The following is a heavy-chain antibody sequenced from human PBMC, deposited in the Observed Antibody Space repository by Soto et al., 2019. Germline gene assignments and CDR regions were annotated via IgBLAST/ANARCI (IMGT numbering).Heavy chain of an antibody. CDR2: ISRSSSTI. Sequence: EVQLVESGGGLVQPGGSLRLSCAASGFTFSSYSMNWVRQAPGKGLEWVSYISRSSSTIYYADSVKGRFTISRDNAKNSLYLQMNSLRAEDTAVYYCARSSSGYYYYYGMDVWGQGTTVTVSS. D-gene: IGHD3-10*01. CDR1: GFTFSSYS. CDR3: ARSSSGYYYYYGMDV. V-gene: IGHV3-48*01. J-gene: IGHJ6*02.